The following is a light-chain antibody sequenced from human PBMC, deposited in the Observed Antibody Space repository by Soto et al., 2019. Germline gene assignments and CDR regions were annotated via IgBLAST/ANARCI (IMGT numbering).Light chain of an antibody. CDR2: GAS. J-gene: IGKJ2*01. Sequence: EIVLTQSPGTLSFSPGERATLSCRSSQRVRSNYLAWYQQKPGQAPRLLIYGASSRATGIPERFSGSGSGTDFTLIISRLEPEDFAVYYCQQYGISPYTFGHGAKLEIK. CDR1: QRVRSNY. V-gene: IGKV3-20*01. CDR3: QQYGISPYT.